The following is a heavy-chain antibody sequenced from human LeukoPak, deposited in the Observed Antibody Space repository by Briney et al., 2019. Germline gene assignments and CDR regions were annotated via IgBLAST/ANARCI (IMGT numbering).Heavy chain of an antibody. CDR1: GYSISSSNW. CDR3: ARVGWERLRGFVFDP. Sequence: SETLSLTCAVSGYSISSSNWWGWIRQPPGKGLEWIGYIYYSGSTNYNPSLKSRVTMSVDTSKNQFSLKLSSVTALDTAVYYCARVGWERLRGFVFDPWGQGTLVTVSS. J-gene: IGHJ5*02. D-gene: IGHD1-26*01. CDR2: IYYSGST. V-gene: IGHV4-28*06.